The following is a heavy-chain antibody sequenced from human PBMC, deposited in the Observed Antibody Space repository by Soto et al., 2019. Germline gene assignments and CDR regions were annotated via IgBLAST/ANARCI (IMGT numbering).Heavy chain of an antibody. J-gene: IGHJ3*02. CDR1: GFTFSSYG. D-gene: IGHD3-10*01. V-gene: IGHV3-30*18. Sequence: PGGSLRLSSAASGFTFSSYGMHWVRQAPGKGLEWVAVISYDGSNKYYADSVKGRFTISRDNSKNTLYLQMNSLRAEDTAVYYCAKDRSGSYWSAFDIWGQGTMVTVSS. CDR2: ISYDGSNK. CDR3: AKDRSGSYWSAFDI.